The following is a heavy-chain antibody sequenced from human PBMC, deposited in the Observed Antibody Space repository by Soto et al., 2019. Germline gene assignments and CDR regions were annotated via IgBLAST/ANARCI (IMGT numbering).Heavy chain of an antibody. CDR3: AHREGDDYVWGSYKDAFDV. D-gene: IGHD3-16*01. Sequence: QITLKESGPTLVKPTQTLTLTCTFSGFSLSSSGVGVGWIRQPPGKALEWLALIYGDDGERYTPSLKTRLTITKDTSKNQVGLTITNMDPVDTATYYCAHREGDDYVWGSYKDAFDVWGQGTMVTVSS. J-gene: IGHJ3*01. CDR1: GFSLSSSGVG. V-gene: IGHV2-5*02. CDR2: IYGDDGE.